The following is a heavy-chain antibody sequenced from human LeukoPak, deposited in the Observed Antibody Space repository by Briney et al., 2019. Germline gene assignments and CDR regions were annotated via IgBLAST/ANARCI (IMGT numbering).Heavy chain of an antibody. J-gene: IGHJ4*02. Sequence: GGSLRLSCAASGFTFSGYSMNWVRQAPGKGLEWVSYISGSSRSTIYYADSVKGRFTISRDNAKNSLYLQMNSLRAEDTAVYYCAKDRRWLQLYYFDYWGQGTLVTVSS. D-gene: IGHD5-24*01. CDR2: ISGSSRSTI. V-gene: IGHV3-48*01. CDR3: AKDRRWLQLYYFDY. CDR1: GFTFSGYS.